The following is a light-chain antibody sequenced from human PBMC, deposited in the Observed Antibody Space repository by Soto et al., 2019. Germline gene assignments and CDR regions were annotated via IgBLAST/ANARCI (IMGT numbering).Light chain of an antibody. Sequence: SALTQPASVSASPGQSITISCTGTSSDIGRYNYVSWYQQHPGKAPKLIIYEVSHRPSGVSPHFSASKSGNTASLTISGLQAEDEADYFCTSYTGSSLVFGGGTKLTVL. V-gene: IGLV2-14*01. CDR3: TSYTGSSLV. J-gene: IGLJ2*01. CDR1: SSDIGRYNY. CDR2: EVS.